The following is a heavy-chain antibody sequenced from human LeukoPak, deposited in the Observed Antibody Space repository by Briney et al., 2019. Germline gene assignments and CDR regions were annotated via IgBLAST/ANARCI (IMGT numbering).Heavy chain of an antibody. Sequence: TSETLSLTCTVSGGSISSYYWSWIRQPPGRGLEWYGYIYYSGSTNYNPSLKSRVTISVDTSKKQLSLKLSSVTAADTAVYFCARYVWGSYPTFEDYWGQGTLVTVSS. CDR1: GGSISSYY. CDR2: IYYSGST. V-gene: IGHV4-59*01. CDR3: ARYVWGSYPTFEDY. D-gene: IGHD3-16*02. J-gene: IGHJ4*02.